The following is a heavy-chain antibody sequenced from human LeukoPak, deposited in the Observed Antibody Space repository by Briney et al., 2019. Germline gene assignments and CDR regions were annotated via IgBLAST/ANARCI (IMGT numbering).Heavy chain of an antibody. CDR1: GGTFSSYA. J-gene: IGHJ4*02. CDR2: IIPILGIA. Sequence: SVKVSCKASGGTFSSYAISWVRQAPGQGLEWMGRIIPILGIANYAQKFQGRVTITADKSTSTAHMELSSLRSEDTAVYYCATSGTRAESDYFDYWGQGTLVTVSS. CDR3: ATSGTRAESDYFDY. V-gene: IGHV1-69*04. D-gene: IGHD1-26*01.